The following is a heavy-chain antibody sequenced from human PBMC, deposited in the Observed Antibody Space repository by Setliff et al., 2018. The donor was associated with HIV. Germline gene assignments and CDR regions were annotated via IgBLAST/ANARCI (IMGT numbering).Heavy chain of an antibody. J-gene: IGHJ4*02. Sequence: GSLRLSCAASGFTFSSYFMHWVRQAPGQGLEWVSSITTTGGDIWYADSVKGRFTISRDNAKNSLYLQLNSLRAEDTAVYFCARDTWQKFDYDDSGFYYWDCWGQGTLVTVSS. V-gene: IGHV3-21*01. D-gene: IGHD3-22*01. CDR3: ARDTWQKFDYDDSGFYYWDC. CDR1: GFTFSSYF. CDR2: ITTTGGDI.